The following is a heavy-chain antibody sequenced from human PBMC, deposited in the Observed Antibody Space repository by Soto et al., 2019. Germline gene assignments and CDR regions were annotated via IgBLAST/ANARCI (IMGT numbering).Heavy chain of an antibody. CDR2: IKPDGSEK. D-gene: IGHD3-22*01. V-gene: IGHV3-7*04. CDR3: ARGDYFDHSGPFSDAFDV. J-gene: IGHJ3*01. Sequence: GGSMRLCYAASGFNFSTFWRRWVRQAQGKGLEWVANIKPDGSEKWYVDSVKGRFIISRDNAKNSMYLQMNSLRAEDTAVYYCARGDYFDHSGPFSDAFDVWGQGTMVTVSS. CDR1: GFNFSTFW.